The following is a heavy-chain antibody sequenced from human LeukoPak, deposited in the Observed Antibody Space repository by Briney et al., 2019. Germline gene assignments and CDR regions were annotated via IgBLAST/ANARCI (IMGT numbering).Heavy chain of an antibody. V-gene: IGHV3-7*03. CDR2: IKQDGSEK. Sequence: GGSLRLSCAASGFTFSSYWMSWVRQAPGKGLEWVANIKQDGSEKYYVDSVKGRFTISRDNAKNSLYLQMNSLRAEDTAVYYCARDEKLLWFGELLNWFDPWGQGTRVTVSS. J-gene: IGHJ5*02. D-gene: IGHD3-10*01. CDR3: ARDEKLLWFGELLNWFDP. CDR1: GFTFSSYW.